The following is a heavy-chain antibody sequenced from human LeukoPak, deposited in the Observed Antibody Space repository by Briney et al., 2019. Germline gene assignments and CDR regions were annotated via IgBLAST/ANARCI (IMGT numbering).Heavy chain of an antibody. CDR2: ISYDGSNK. Sequence: GALRLSCAASGFTFSSYAMHWVRQAPGKGLEWVAVISYDGSNKYYADSVKGRFTISRDNSKNTLYLQMNSLRAEDTAVYYCARDGRWYGSGIGAFDIWGQGTMVTVSS. V-gene: IGHV3-30-3*01. CDR1: GFTFSSYA. D-gene: IGHD3-10*01. CDR3: ARDGRWYGSGIGAFDI. J-gene: IGHJ3*02.